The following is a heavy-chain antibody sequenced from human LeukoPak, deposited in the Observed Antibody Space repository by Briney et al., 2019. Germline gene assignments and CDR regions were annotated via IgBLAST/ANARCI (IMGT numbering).Heavy chain of an antibody. CDR3: ARATRYSGSYLPFDY. J-gene: IGHJ4*02. Sequence: ASVKVSCKASGYTFTSYGISWVRQAPGQGLEWMGWISAYNGNSNYAQKLQGRVTMTTDTSTSTAYMELRGLRSDDTAVCYCARATRYSGSYLPFDYWGQGTLVTVSS. D-gene: IGHD1-26*01. CDR1: GYTFTSYG. CDR2: ISAYNGNS. V-gene: IGHV1-18*01.